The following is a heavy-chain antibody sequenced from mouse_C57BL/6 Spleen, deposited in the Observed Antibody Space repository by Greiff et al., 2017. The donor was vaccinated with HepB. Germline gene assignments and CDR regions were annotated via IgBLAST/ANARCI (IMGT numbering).Heavy chain of an antibody. CDR3: ASGIKEDFDV. CDR2: IYPGSGNT. J-gene: IGHJ1*03. Sequence: QVQLKESGPELVKPGASVKISCKASGYSFTSYYIHWVKQRPGQGLEWIGWIYPGSGNTKYNEKFKGKATLTADTSSSTAYMQLSSLTSEDSAVYDCASGIKEDFDVWGTGTTVTVSS. V-gene: IGHV1-66*01. D-gene: IGHD1-3*01. CDR1: GYSFTSYY.